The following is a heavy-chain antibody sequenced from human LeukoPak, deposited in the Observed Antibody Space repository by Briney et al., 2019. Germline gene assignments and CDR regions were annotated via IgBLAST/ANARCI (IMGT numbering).Heavy chain of an antibody. D-gene: IGHD6-13*01. CDR2: ISSSGSTI. V-gene: IGHV3-11*01. CDR3: ARNIPSSWSWGWFDP. J-gene: IGHJ5*02. Sequence: KPGGSLRLSCAASGFTFSDYYMSWIRQAPGKGLEWISYISSSGSTIYYADSVKGRFTISRDNAKNSLYLQMNSLRAEDTAVYYCARNIPSSWSWGWFDPWGQGTLVTVSS. CDR1: GFTFSDYY.